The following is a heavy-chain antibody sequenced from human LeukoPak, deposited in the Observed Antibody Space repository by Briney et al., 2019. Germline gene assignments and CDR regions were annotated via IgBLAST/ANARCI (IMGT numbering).Heavy chain of an antibody. CDR1: GDSVSSNSAA. Sequence: SQTLSLTFAISGDSVSSNSAAWNWIRQSLSRGLEWLGRTYYRTKWYNDYAVSVKSRITINPDTSKNQFSLQLNSVTPEDTAVYYCAREIMITFGGVIVGSNFDYWGQGTLVTVSS. J-gene: IGHJ4*02. V-gene: IGHV6-1*01. D-gene: IGHD3-16*02. CDR2: TYYRTKWYN. CDR3: AREIMITFGGVIVGSNFDY.